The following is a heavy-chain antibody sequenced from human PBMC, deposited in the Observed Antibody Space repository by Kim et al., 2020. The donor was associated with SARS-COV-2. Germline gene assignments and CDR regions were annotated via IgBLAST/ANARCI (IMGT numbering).Heavy chain of an antibody. CDR1: GYSFTSYW. CDR2: IDPSDSYT. Sequence: GESLKISCKGSGYSFTSYWISWVRQMPGKGLEWMGRIDPSDSYTNYSPSFQGHVTISADKSISTAYLQWSSLKASDTAMYYCAKQYSGSYRNLLDFDYWGQGTLVTVSS. CDR3: AKQYSGSYRNLLDFDY. J-gene: IGHJ4*02. D-gene: IGHD1-26*01. V-gene: IGHV5-10-1*01.